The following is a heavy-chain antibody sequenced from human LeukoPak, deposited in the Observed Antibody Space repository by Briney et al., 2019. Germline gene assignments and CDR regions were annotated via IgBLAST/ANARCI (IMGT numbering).Heavy chain of an antibody. V-gene: IGHV1-2*02. CDR1: GYTFTGYY. Sequence: ASVKVSCKASGYTFTGYYMHWVRQAPGQGLEWMGWINPNSGGTNYAQKFQGRVTMTRDTSISTAYMELSRLRSDDTAVYYCARVKTYYDILTGLRGGNWFDPWGQGTLVTVSS. CDR2: INPNSGGT. J-gene: IGHJ5*02. D-gene: IGHD3-9*01. CDR3: ARVKTYYDILTGLRGGNWFDP.